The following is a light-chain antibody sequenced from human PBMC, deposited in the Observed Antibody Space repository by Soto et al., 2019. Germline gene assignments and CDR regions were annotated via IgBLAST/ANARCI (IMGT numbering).Light chain of an antibody. J-gene: IGKJ4*01. CDR2: AAS. CDR3: HKYNSLPPT. V-gene: IGKV1-27*01. CDR1: QHIMND. Sequence: DFQLAQSPSSLSPSVGDRVTITCRASQHIMNDLAWDQQKPGKPPRLLISAASTLQSGVPSRFSASGFGTEFTLTISSLQPEDAATYYCHKYNSLPPTFGGGTKVDIK.